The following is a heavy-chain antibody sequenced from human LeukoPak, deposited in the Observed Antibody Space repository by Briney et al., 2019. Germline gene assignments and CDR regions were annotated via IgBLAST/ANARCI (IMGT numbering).Heavy chain of an antibody. J-gene: IGHJ3*02. Sequence: ASVKVSCKGSGYTLTELSMHWVRQAPGKGLEWRGGFDPEDSETIYAQKFQGRVTMTEDTSTDTAYMELSSLRSEDTAVYYCATERHIVGATRAFDIWGQGTMVTVSS. CDR3: ATERHIVGATRAFDI. V-gene: IGHV1-24*01. D-gene: IGHD1-26*01. CDR1: GYTLTELS. CDR2: FDPEDSET.